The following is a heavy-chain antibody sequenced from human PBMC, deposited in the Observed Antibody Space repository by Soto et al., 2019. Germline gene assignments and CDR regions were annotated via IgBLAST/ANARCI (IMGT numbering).Heavy chain of an antibody. CDR1: GFTFSSGW. Sequence: GGSLRLSCAASGFTFSSGWMSWVRQAPGKGLEWVANIKQDGSEKYYVDSVKGRFTISRDNAKNSLYLQMNSLRAEDTAVYYCARDKRFGKYWGQGTLVTVSS. D-gene: IGHD3-16*01. J-gene: IGHJ4*02. V-gene: IGHV3-7*04. CDR2: IKQDGSEK. CDR3: ARDKRFGKY.